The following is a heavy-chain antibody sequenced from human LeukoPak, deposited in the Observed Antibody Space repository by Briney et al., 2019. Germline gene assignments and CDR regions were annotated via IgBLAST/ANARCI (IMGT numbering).Heavy chain of an antibody. CDR2: INPNSGGT. CDR1: GYTFTGYY. J-gene: IGHJ4*02. D-gene: IGHD6-19*01. CDR3: ARGPPQYSSGWYGDY. V-gene: IGHV1-2*02. Sequence: ASVKVSCKASGYTFTGYYMHWVRRAPGQGLEWMGWINPNSGGTNYAQKFQGRVTMTRDTSISTAYMELSRLRSDDTAVYYCARGPPQYSSGWYGDYWGQGTLVTVSS.